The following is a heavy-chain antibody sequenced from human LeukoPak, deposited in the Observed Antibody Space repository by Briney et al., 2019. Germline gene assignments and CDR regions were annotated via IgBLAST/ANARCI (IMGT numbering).Heavy chain of an antibody. D-gene: IGHD6-6*01. Sequence: GASVKVSCKASGYTFTSYGISWVRQAPGQGLEWMGWISAYNGNTNYAQKLQGRVTMTTDTSTSTAYMELRSLRSDDTAVYYCARVIYNRGRYSSSAPYYFDYWGQGTLVTVSS. CDR1: GYTFTSYG. V-gene: IGHV1-18*01. CDR3: ARVIYNRGRYSSSAPYYFDY. CDR2: ISAYNGNT. J-gene: IGHJ4*02.